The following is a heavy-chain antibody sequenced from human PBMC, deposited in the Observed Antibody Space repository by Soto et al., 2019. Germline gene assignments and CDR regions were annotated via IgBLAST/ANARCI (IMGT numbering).Heavy chain of an antibody. J-gene: IGHJ6*02. D-gene: IGHD3-22*01. V-gene: IGHV1-46*01. CDR3: ARGGVDSSGYSPYYYYYGMDV. CDR1: GYTFTSYY. CDR2: INPSGGST. Sequence: QVQLVQSGAEVKKPGASVKVSCKASGYTFTSYYMHWVRQAPGQGLEWMGIINPSGGSTSYAQKFQGGVTMTRDTSTSTVYLELSSLRSEDTAVYYCARGGVDSSGYSPYYYYYGMDVWGQGTTVTVSS.